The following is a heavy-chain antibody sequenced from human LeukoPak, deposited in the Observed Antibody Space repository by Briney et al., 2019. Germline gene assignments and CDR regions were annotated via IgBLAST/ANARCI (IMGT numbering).Heavy chain of an antibody. CDR3: AGGYGSGVMSPYGLDD. V-gene: IGHV1-69*06. Sequence: ASVKVSCKASGVTFSDYPISWVRQAPGQGPEWMGGIVPRLGTADYAQQSQGRVTITADMSTTTAYMELSSLRSDDTAICYCAGGYGSGVMSPYGLDDWGTGTTVIVSS. CDR1: GVTFSDYP. J-gene: IGHJ6*04. D-gene: IGHD3-10*01. CDR2: IVPRLGTA.